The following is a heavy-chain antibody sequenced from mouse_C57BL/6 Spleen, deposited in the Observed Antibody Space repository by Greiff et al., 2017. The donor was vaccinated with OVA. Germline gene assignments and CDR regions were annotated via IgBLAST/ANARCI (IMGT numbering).Heavy chain of an antibody. CDR2: IYPGDGDT. CDR3: ARLTAQASYFDY. Sequence: VQLQQSGAELVKPGASVKISCKASGYAFSSYWMNWVKQRPGKGLEWIGQIYPGDGDTTYNGKFKGKATLTADKSSSTAYMQLSSLTSEDSAVYFCARLTAQASYFDYWGQGTTLTVSS. CDR1: GYAFSSYW. V-gene: IGHV1-80*01. J-gene: IGHJ2*01. D-gene: IGHD3-2*02.